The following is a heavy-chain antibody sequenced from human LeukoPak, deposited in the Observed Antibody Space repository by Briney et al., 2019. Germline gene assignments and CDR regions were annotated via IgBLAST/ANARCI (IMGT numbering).Heavy chain of an antibody. CDR3: ARGGDIVVVPAGQGTFDY. D-gene: IGHD2-2*01. Sequence: SETLSLTCAVYGGSFSGYYWSWIRQPPGKGLEWIGEINHSGSTNYNPSLKSRVTISVDTSKNQLSLKLSSVTAAGTAVYYCARGGDIVVVPAGQGTFDYWGQGTLVTVSS. J-gene: IGHJ4*02. V-gene: IGHV4-34*01. CDR2: INHSGST. CDR1: GGSFSGYY.